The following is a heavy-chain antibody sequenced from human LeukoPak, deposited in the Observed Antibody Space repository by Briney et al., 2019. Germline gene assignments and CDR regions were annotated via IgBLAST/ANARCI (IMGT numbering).Heavy chain of an antibody. CDR3: ARHLRWRTSFSPFDY. CDR1: GGSFSGYY. J-gene: IGHJ4*02. V-gene: IGHV4-34*01. Sequence: PSETLSLTCAVYGGSFSGYYWSWIRQPLGKGLEWIGEINHSENTDYNPSLKSRVTISVDTSKNQLSLKLSSLTAADTAVYYCARHLRWRTSFSPFDYWGQGTLVTVSS. D-gene: IGHD3-3*01. CDR2: INHSENT.